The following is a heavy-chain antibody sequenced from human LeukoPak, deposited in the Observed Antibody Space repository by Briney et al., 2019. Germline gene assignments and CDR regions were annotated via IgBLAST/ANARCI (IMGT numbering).Heavy chain of an antibody. CDR3: ARGSDSGYDSLPPFDY. Sequence: PGGSLRLSCAASGFTFSSYGMHWVRQAPGKGLEWVAVIWYDGSNKYYADSVKGRFTISRDNSKNTLYLQMNSLRAEDTAVYYCARGSDSGYDSLPPFDYWGQGTLVTVSS. CDR1: GFTFSSYG. J-gene: IGHJ4*02. CDR2: IWYDGSNK. D-gene: IGHD5-12*01. V-gene: IGHV3-33*01.